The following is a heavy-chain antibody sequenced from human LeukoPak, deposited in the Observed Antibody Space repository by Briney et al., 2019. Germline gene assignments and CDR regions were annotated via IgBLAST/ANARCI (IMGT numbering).Heavy chain of an antibody. CDR1: GGSISSYY. CDR3: ARRMRYYYDSSGFPTPNWFDP. D-gene: IGHD3-22*01. CDR2: IYYSGST. J-gene: IGHJ5*02. V-gene: IGHV4-59*08. Sequence: SETLSLTCTVSGGSISSYYWSWIRQPPGKGLEWIGYIYYSGSTNYNPSLKNRVTISVDTSKNQFSLELSSVTAADTAVYYCARRMRYYYDSSGFPTPNWFDPWGQGTLVTVSS.